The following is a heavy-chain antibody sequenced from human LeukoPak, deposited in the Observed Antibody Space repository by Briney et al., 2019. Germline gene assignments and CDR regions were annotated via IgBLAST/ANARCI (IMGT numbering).Heavy chain of an antibody. CDR1: GFTFSSYA. Sequence: PGGSLRLSCAAPGFTFSSYAMSWVRQAPGKGLEWVSAISGSGGSTYYADSVKGRFTISRDNSKNTLYLQMNSLRAEDTAVYYCAKDLSYDFWSGYRPPGNWFDPWGQGTLVTVSS. CDR2: ISGSGGST. V-gene: IGHV3-23*01. D-gene: IGHD3-3*01. J-gene: IGHJ5*02. CDR3: AKDLSYDFWSGYRPPGNWFDP.